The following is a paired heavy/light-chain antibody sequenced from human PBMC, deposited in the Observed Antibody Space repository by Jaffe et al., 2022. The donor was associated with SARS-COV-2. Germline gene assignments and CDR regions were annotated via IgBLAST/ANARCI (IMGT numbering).Heavy chain of an antibody. CDR3: AIADVGQGQSGY. D-gene: IGHD3-3*01. CDR2: IKQDGSEK. CDR1: GFTFSTYW. J-gene: IGHJ4*02. Sequence: EVQLVESGGGLVQPGGSLRLSCAASGFTFSTYWMSWVRQAPGKGLEWVAKIKQDGSEKYYVDSVRGRFTISRDNAKNSVYLQMNSLRVEDTAVYYCAIADVGQGQSGYWGQGTLVTASS. V-gene: IGHV3-7*01.
Light chain of an antibody. V-gene: IGKV2-30*02. CDR1: QSLVHSDGNTY. CDR3: MQGTYWPWT. J-gene: IGKJ1*01. CDR2: KVS. Sequence: DVVMTQSPLSLPVTLGQPASISCRSGQSLVHSDGNTYLNWFQQRPGQSPRRLVYKVSNRDSGVPDRFSGSGSGTDFTLKISRVEAEDVGVYYCMQGTYWPWTFGQGTKVEIK.